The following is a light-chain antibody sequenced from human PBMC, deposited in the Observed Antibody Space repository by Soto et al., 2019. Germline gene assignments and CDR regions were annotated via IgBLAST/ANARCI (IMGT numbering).Light chain of an antibody. V-gene: IGKV3-15*01. CDR2: GAS. CDR3: QQYDTWPRT. Sequence: EIVRKQSPATLSVSQGERATLSCRASQSVSSNLAWYQQKPGQAPRLLIYGASTRATGIPARFSGSGSGTEFTLTISSLQSDDFGVYYCQQYDTWPRTFGQGTKVDIK. J-gene: IGKJ1*01. CDR1: QSVSSN.